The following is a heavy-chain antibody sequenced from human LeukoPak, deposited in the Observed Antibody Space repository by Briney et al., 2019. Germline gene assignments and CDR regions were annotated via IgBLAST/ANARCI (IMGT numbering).Heavy chain of an antibody. CDR3: AKGRKDFDTNLGPFDS. CDR2: VHDSAGT. CDR1: GFTFSNYG. Sequence: GSLRLSCAASGFTFSNYGMHWVRQAPGKGLEWLGYVHDSAGTIYNPSLKSRVTISVGTSKTQFSLKVTSVTTADTAVYYCAKGRKDFDTNLGPFDSWGQGILVTVSS. V-gene: IGHV4-59*01. J-gene: IGHJ4*02. D-gene: IGHD3-9*01.